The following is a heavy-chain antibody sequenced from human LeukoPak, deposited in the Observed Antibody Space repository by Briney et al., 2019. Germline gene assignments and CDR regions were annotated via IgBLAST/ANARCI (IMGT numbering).Heavy chain of an antibody. CDR2: ISDYNGNT. V-gene: IGHV1-18*01. D-gene: IGHD3-22*01. CDR1: GYTFTSYG. Sequence: ASLTLSCKASGYTFTSYGISWVRQAPGQGLEWMGWISDYNGNTNYAQKLQGRVTMTTDTSTSTAYMELRSLRSDDTAVYYCARDRSGYYNDYWGQGTLVTVSS. J-gene: IGHJ4*02. CDR3: ARDRSGYYNDY.